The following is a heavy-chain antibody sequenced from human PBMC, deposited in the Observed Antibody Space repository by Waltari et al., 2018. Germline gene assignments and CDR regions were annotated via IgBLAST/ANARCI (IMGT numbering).Heavy chain of an antibody. Sequence: QMQLRESGPGLVKPSGTLSLTCTVSGDSMSSSDWWSCVRQTPEKGLEWIGQIQRSGRTHYNPSFESRVTISIDTSKNQFSLKVTSTTAADTAVYYCARDRGRGIYLDSWGRGTLVTVSP. CDR1: GDSMSSSDW. J-gene: IGHJ4*02. CDR3: ARDRGRGIYLDS. CDR2: IQRSGRT. V-gene: IGHV4-4*02. D-gene: IGHD2-15*01.